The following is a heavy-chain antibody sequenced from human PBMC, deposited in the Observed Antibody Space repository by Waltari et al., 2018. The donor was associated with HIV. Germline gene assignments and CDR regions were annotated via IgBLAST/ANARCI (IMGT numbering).Heavy chain of an antibody. CDR1: GGPVSTGTYY. Sequence: HLQESGPRLAKPSETLSLTCSVPGGPVSTGTYYWSWIRQPPGKGLEWIGYISYSGSTNYNPSLKSRVTVSVDTSKNQVSLKLNSLTAADTAVYYCASHGDYYDRSGFYFDHWGQGTLVTVSS. D-gene: IGHD3-22*01. CDR3: ASHGDYYDRSGFYFDH. J-gene: IGHJ4*02. V-gene: IGHV4-61*01. CDR2: ISYSGST.